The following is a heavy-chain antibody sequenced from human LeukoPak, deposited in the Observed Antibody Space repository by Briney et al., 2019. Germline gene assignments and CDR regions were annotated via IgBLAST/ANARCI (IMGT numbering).Heavy chain of an antibody. CDR3: AKDRSGSGYLDY. CDR1: GFSFSRHA. V-gene: IGHV3-23*01. D-gene: IGHD3-22*01. Sequence: GGSLRLSCAASGFSFSRHAMSWVRQAPGKGLEWVSAISGSGGSTYYADSVKGQFTISRDNSKNTLYLQMNSLRAEDTAVYYCAKDRSGSGYLDYWGQGTLVTVSS. J-gene: IGHJ4*02. CDR2: ISGSGGST.